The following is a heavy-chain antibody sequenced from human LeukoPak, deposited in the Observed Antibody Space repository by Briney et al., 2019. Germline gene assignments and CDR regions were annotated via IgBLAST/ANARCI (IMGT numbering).Heavy chain of an antibody. D-gene: IGHD6-13*01. Sequence: SVKVSCKASGDTFSSYAISWVRQAPGQGLEWMGRIIPIFGIANYAQKFQGRVTITADKSTSTAYMELSSLRSEDTAVHYCARDRPGSSSWYYFDYWGQGTLVTVSS. J-gene: IGHJ4*02. CDR1: GDTFSSYA. CDR2: IIPIFGIA. CDR3: ARDRPGSSSWYYFDY. V-gene: IGHV1-69*04.